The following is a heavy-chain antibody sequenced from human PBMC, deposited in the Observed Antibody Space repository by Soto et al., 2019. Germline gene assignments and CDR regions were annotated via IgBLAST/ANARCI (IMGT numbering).Heavy chain of an antibody. J-gene: IGHJ4*02. CDR1: GGSFSGYY. V-gene: IGHV4-34*01. Sequence: QVQLQQWGAGLLKPSETLSLTCAVYGGSFSGYYWSWIRQPPGKGLEWIGEINHSGSTNYNPSLKSRVTISVDTSKNQFSLKLSSVTAADTAVYYCARDYEAGLDYWGQGTLVTVSS. CDR3: ARDYEAGLDY. D-gene: IGHD3-16*01. CDR2: INHSGST.